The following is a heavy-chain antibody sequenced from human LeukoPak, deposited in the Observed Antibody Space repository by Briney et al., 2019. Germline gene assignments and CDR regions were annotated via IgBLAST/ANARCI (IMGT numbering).Heavy chain of an antibody. J-gene: IGHJ5*02. CDR3: ARRDYDFWSGYYWSDP. Sequence: SVKVSCKASGGTFSSYAISWVRQAPGQGLEWMGGIIPIFGTANYAQKFQGRVTITTDESTSTAYMELSSLRSEDTAVYYCARRDYDFWSGYYWSDPWGQGTLVTVSS. CDR1: GGTFSSYA. D-gene: IGHD3-3*01. V-gene: IGHV1-69*05. CDR2: IIPIFGTA.